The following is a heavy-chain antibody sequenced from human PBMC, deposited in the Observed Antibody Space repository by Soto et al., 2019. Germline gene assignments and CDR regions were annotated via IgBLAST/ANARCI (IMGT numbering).Heavy chain of an antibody. CDR1: GFTFSSYG. J-gene: IGHJ3*02. CDR3: AKEKDGMGYCSSTSCHPPAFDI. D-gene: IGHD2-2*01. CDR2: ISYDGSNK. V-gene: IGHV3-30*18. Sequence: QVQLVESGGGVVQPGRSLRLSCAASGFTFSSYGMHWVRQAPGKGLEWVAVISYDGSNKYYADSVKGRFTISRDNSKNTLYLQMNSLRAEDTAVYYCAKEKDGMGYCSSTSCHPPAFDIWGQGTMVTVSS.